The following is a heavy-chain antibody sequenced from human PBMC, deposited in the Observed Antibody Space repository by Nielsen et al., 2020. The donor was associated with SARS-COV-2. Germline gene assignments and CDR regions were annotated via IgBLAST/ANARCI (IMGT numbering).Heavy chain of an antibody. D-gene: IGHD2-2*02. Sequence: RQAPGKGLEWIGYIYYSGSTNYNPSLKSRVAISVDTSKNQFSLKLSSVTAADTAVYYRARGPRIYSSSTSCYINYYYYMDVWGKGTTVTVSS. J-gene: IGHJ6*03. CDR2: IYYSGST. V-gene: IGHV4-59*12. CDR3: ARGPRIYSSSTSCYINYYYYMDV.